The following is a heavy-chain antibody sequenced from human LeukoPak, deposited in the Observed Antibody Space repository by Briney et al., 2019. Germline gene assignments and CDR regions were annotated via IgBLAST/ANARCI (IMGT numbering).Heavy chain of an antibody. CDR1: GGSFSGYY. CDR3: ARGATAMDYYMDV. V-gene: IGHV4-34*01. CDR2: INHSGST. Sequence: SETLSLTCAVYGGSFSGYYWSWIRQTPGKELEWIGEINHSGSTNYNPSLKSRVTISVDTSKNQFSLKLSSVTAADTAVYYCARGATAMDYYMDVWGKGTTVTVSS. J-gene: IGHJ6*03. D-gene: IGHD5-18*01.